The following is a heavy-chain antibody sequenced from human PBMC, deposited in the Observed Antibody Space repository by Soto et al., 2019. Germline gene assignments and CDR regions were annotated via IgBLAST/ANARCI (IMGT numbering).Heavy chain of an antibody. D-gene: IGHD4-17*01. CDR1: GFTFSSYA. J-gene: IGHJ1*01. CDR2: ISSNGGST. V-gene: IGHV3-64*01. Sequence: EVQLVESGGGLVQPGGSLRLSCAASGFTFSSYAMHWVRQAPGKGLEYVSAISSNGGSTYYANSVKGRFTISRDNSKNTLYLQMGSLRAEDMAVYYCARGPRFSDYVHYFQHWGQGTLVTVSS. CDR3: ARGPRFSDYVHYFQH.